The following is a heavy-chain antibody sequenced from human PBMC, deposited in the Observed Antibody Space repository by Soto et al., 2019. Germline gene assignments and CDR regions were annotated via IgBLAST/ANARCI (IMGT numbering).Heavy chain of an antibody. Sequence: SSETLSLTCAISGDSVSSNSAAWNWIRQSPSRGLEWLGRTYYRSKWYNDYAVSVKSRITINPDTSKNQFSLQLNSVTPEDTAVYYCARDGDSAIAAAEGGYYYYYYYMDVWGKGTTVTVSS. CDR3: ARDGDSAIAAAEGGYYYYYYYMDV. CDR2: TYYRSKWYN. V-gene: IGHV6-1*01. J-gene: IGHJ6*03. CDR1: GDSVSSNSAA. D-gene: IGHD6-13*01.